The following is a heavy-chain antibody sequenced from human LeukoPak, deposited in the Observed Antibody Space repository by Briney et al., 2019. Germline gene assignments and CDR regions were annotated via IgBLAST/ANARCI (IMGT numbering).Heavy chain of an antibody. J-gene: IGHJ6*03. D-gene: IGHD3-10*01. CDR2: IYYSGST. Sequence: SETLSLTCAVYGGSFSSYYWSWIRQPPGKGLEWIGYIYYSGSTNYNPSLKSRVTISVDTSKNQFSLKLSSVTAADTAVFYCARETSQKGTHYMDVWGKGTTVTISS. V-gene: IGHV4-59*01. CDR1: GGSFSSYY. CDR3: ARETSQKGTHYMDV.